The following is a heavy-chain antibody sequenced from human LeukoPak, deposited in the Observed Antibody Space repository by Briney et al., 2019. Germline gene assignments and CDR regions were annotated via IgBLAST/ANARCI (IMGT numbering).Heavy chain of an antibody. Sequence: SVKVSCKASGYTFTSYGISWVRQAPGQGLEWMGWIIPIFGTANYAQKFQGRVTITADESTSTAYMELSSLRFEDTAVYYCARADSSSWYTPHWGQGTLVTVSS. V-gene: IGHV1-69*13. CDR2: IIPIFGTA. CDR1: GYTFTSYG. J-gene: IGHJ4*02. D-gene: IGHD6-13*01. CDR3: ARADSSSWYTPH.